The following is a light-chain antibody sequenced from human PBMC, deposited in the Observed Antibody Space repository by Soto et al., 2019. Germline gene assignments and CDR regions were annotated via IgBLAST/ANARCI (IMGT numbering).Light chain of an antibody. Sequence: QSVLTQPPSVSGSPGQSVTISCTGSSSDVGNYNRVAWYQQPPGTAPKLMIFDVSNRPPGVPDRFSGSKSGNTASLTISGLQAEDEADYYCSSYTGTDNSVIFGGGTKVTVL. J-gene: IGLJ2*01. CDR1: SSDVGNYNR. V-gene: IGLV2-18*02. CDR3: SSYTGTDNSVI. CDR2: DVS.